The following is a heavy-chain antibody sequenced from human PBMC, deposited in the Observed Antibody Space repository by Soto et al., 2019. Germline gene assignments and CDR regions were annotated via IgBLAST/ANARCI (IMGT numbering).Heavy chain of an antibody. V-gene: IGHV3-30*18. CDR1: GFSLSAFA. D-gene: IGHD3-22*01. CDR3: AKDTYYYDRSGYYTYDH. CDR2: VSYDGSNK. Sequence: PGGSLRLSCAASGFSLSAFAMSWVRLAPGAGLEWVASVSYDGSNKHYADSVKGRFTISRDNSRNTLDLQMNSLRAEDTAVYYCAKDTYYYDRSGYYTYDHWGQGTQVTVSS. J-gene: IGHJ4*02.